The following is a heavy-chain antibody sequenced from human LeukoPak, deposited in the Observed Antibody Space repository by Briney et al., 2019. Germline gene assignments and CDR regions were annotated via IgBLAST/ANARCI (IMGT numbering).Heavy chain of an antibody. CDR2: IYTSGST. CDR3: ARADYDFWSGYS. CDR1: GGSISSGSYY. Sequence: PSETLSLTCTVSGGSISSGSYYWSWIRQPAGKGLEWIGRIYTSGSTNYNPSLKSRVTISVDMSKNQFSLKLSSVTAADTAVYYCARADYDFWSGYSWGQGTLVTVSS. J-gene: IGHJ5*02. D-gene: IGHD3-3*01. V-gene: IGHV4-61*02.